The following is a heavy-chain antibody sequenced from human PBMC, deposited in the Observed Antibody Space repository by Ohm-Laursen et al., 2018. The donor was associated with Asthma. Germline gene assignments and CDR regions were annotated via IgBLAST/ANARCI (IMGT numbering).Heavy chain of an antibody. V-gene: IGHV4-31*03. CDR2: IYYSGST. CDR1: GGSISSGGYY. D-gene: IGHD2-15*01. J-gene: IGHJ4*02. CDR3: ARDSSRYCSGGSCYWAFDY. Sequence: TLSLTCTVSGGSISSGGYYWSWIRQHPGKGLEWIGYIYYSGSTYYNPSLKSRVTISVDTSKNQFSLKLSSVTAADTAVYYCARDSSRYCSGGSCYWAFDYWGQGTLVTVSS.